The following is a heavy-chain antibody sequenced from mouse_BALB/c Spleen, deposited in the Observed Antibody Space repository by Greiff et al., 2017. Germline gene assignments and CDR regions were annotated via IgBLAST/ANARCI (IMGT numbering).Heavy chain of an antibody. Sequence: EVQRVESGGGLVQPKGSLKLSCAASGFTFNTYAMNWVRQAPGKGLEWVARIRSKSNNYATYYADSVKDRFTISRDDSQSMLYLQMNNLKTEDTAMYYCVRHSYYRYDDFDYWGQGTTLTVSS. J-gene: IGHJ2*01. CDR1: GFTFNTYA. V-gene: IGHV10-1*02. CDR3: VRHSYYRYDDFDY. D-gene: IGHD2-14*01. CDR2: IRSKSNNYAT.